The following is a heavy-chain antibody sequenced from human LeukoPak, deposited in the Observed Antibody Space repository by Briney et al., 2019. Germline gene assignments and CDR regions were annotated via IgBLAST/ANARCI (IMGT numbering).Heavy chain of an antibody. J-gene: IGHJ3*02. CDR3: ASSVVVAATDAFDI. Sequence: GGSLRLSCAASGFTFSSYAMHWVRQAPGKGLEWVAVISYDGSNKYYADSVKGRFTISRDNSKNTLYLQMNSLRAEDTAVYYCASSVVVAATDAFDIWGQGTMVTVSS. V-gene: IGHV3-30*07. CDR2: ISYDGSNK. D-gene: IGHD2-15*01. CDR1: GFTFSSYA.